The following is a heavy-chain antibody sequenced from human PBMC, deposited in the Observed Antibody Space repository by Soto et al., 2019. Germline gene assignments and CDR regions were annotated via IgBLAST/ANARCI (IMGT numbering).Heavy chain of an antibody. Sequence: GESLKISCAASGFTFSSYGMHWVRQAPGKGLEWVAVIWYDGSNKYYADSVKGRFTISRDNSKNTLYLQMNSLRAEDTAVYYCARDRLSGSYYESFDYWGQGTLVTVSS. J-gene: IGHJ4*02. CDR3: ARDRLSGSYYESFDY. CDR1: GFTFSSYG. D-gene: IGHD1-26*01. CDR2: IWYDGSNK. V-gene: IGHV3-33*01.